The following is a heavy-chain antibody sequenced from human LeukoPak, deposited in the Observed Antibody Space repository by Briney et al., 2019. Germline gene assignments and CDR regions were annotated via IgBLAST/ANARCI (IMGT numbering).Heavy chain of an antibody. Sequence: GGSLRLSCAASEFTFSGYWMSWVRQAPGKGLEWVANIKQDGSEKYYIDSVKGRFTISGDNAKNSLYLQMNSLRAEDTAMYYCASGNWNDRAFDIWGQGTMVTVSS. V-gene: IGHV3-7*01. CDR2: IKQDGSEK. CDR3: ASGNWNDRAFDI. CDR1: EFTFSGYW. J-gene: IGHJ3*02. D-gene: IGHD1-20*01.